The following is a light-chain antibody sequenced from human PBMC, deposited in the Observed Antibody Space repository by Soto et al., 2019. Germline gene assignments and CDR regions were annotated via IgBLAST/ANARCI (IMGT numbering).Light chain of an antibody. CDR2: DAS. CDR3: QQYHNWPIT. J-gene: IGKJ5*01. CDR1: QSVTSN. Sequence: IMMTQSPSTLSVSPRERATLSCRASQSVTSNLAWHQQKPGQAPRILMYDASTRATGIPARFSGSGSGTEFTLTISSLQSEDFAVYYCQQYHNWPITFGQGTRLAIK. V-gene: IGKV3-15*01.